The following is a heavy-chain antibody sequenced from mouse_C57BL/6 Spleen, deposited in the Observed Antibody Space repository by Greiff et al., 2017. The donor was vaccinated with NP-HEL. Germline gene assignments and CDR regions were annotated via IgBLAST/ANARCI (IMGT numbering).Heavy chain of an antibody. D-gene: IGHD2-4*01. V-gene: IGHV1-82*01. Sequence: VQLQQSGPELVKPGASVKISCKASGYAFSSSWMNWVKQRPGKGLEWIGRIYPGDGDTNYNGKFKGKATLTADKSSSTAYMQLSSLTSEDSAVYFCAINQSYYDYDGYAMDYWGQGTSVTVSS. J-gene: IGHJ4*01. CDR3: AINQSYYDYDGYAMDY. CDR1: GYAFSSSW. CDR2: IYPGDGDT.